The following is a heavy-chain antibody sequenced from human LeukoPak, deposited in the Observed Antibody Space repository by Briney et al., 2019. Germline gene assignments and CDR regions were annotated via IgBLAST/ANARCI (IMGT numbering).Heavy chain of an antibody. V-gene: IGHV3-30-3*01. CDR3: ARDRIGTMVRGVIIRPGGYFDY. CDR2: ISYDGSNK. CDR1: GFSFSTYT. D-gene: IGHD3-10*01. Sequence: PGGSLRLSCAASGFSFSTYTMNWVRQAPGKGLEWVAVISYDGSNKYYADSVKGRFTISRDNAKNTQHLEMNSLRAEDTAVYYCARDRIGTMVRGVIIRPGGYFDYWGQGTLVTVSS. J-gene: IGHJ4*02.